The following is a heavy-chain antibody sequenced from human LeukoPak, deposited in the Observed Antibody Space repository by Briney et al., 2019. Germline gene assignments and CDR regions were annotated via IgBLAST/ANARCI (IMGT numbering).Heavy chain of an antibody. CDR3: ARLEREPNDAFDI. J-gene: IGHJ3*02. CDR1: GGSISSSNW. D-gene: IGHD1-14*01. CDR2: IYHGGST. Sequence: SETLSLTCAVSGGSISSSNWWRWVRQPPGKGLEWIGEIYHGGSTNYNPSLKSRLTISVAKSKNQFSLKLSSVTAADTAVYYCARLEREPNDAFDISGLGTMVTVSS. V-gene: IGHV4-4*02.